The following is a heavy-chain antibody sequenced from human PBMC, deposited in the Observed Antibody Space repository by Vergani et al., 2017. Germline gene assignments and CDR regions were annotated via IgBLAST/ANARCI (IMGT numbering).Heavy chain of an antibody. CDR2: ISSSSSYI. D-gene: IGHD4-17*01. Sequence: EVQLVESGGGLVKPGGSLRLSCAASGFTFSSYSMNWVRQAPGKGLEWVSSISSSSSYIYYADSVKGRFTISRDNAKNSLYLQMNSLRAEDTALYYCAKDIFRAGTVTTNFDYWGQGTLVTVSS. CDR1: GFTFSSYS. CDR3: AKDIFRAGTVTTNFDY. V-gene: IGHV3-21*04. J-gene: IGHJ4*02.